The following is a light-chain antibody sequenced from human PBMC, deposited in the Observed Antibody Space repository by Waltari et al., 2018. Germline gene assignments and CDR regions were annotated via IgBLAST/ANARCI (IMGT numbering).Light chain of an antibody. CDR1: QIILDSSNQNNY. V-gene: IGKV4-1*01. CDR2: WAS. CDR3: QQYYSTPLT. Sequence: DIVMTQSPDSLAVSLGERATINCKSSQIILDSSNQNNYLAWHQQRPVPPPELRIYWASTRESGVPDRCSGSGSGTDFTLTISSLQAEDVAVYYCQQYYSTPLTFGGGTKVEIK. J-gene: IGKJ4*01.